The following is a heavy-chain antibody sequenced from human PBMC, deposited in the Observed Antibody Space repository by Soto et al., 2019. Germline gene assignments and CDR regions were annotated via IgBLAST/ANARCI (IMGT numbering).Heavy chain of an antibody. J-gene: IGHJ4*02. CDR2: INHSGST. Sequence: QVQLQQWGAGLLKPSETLSLTCAVYGGSFSGYYWSWIRQPPGKGLEWIGEINHSGSTNYNPSLKSRVTISVDTSKNHFSLKLSSVTAADTAVYYCATVAGRAPFGYWGQGTLVTVSS. D-gene: IGHD6-19*01. V-gene: IGHV4-34*01. CDR3: ATVAGRAPFGY. CDR1: GGSFSGYY.